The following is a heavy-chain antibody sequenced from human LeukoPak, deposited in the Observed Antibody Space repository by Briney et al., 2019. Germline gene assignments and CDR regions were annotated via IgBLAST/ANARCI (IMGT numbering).Heavy chain of an antibody. D-gene: IGHD1-14*01. Sequence: GGSLRLSCTASGFTFGDYAMSWVRQAPGKGLVWVSHINSDGSSTSYADSVKGRFTISRDNAKNTLYLQMNSLRAEDTAVYYCARSLAEWGQGTLVTVSS. CDR2: INSDGSST. CDR3: ARSLAE. CDR1: GFTFGDYA. V-gene: IGHV3-74*01. J-gene: IGHJ1*01.